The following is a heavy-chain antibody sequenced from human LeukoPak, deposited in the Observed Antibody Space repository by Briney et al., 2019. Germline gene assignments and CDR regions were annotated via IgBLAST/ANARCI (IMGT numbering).Heavy chain of an antibody. D-gene: IGHD3-9*01. V-gene: IGHV4-34*01. CDR2: INHSGST. CDR3: ARANTIYRSYGMDV. J-gene: IGHJ6*02. Sequence: PSETLSLTCAVYGGSFSGYYWSWIRQPPGKGLEWIGEINHSGSTNYNPSLKSRVTISVDTSKNQFSLKLSSVTAADTAVYYRARANTIYRSYGMDVWGQGTTVTVSS. CDR1: GGSFSGYY.